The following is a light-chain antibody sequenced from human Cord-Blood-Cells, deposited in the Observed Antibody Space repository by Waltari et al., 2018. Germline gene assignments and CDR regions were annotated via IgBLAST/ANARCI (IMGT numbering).Light chain of an antibody. CDR2: GNS. J-gene: IGLJ2*01. Sequence: QSVLTQPPSVSGAPGQRVTISCTGSSPNIGAGYDVHWYQQLPGTAPKLRSYGNSDRPAGVPDRFSGSKSGTSASLAITGLQAEDEADYYCQSYDSSLSGHVVFGGGTKLTVL. CDR3: QSYDSSLSGHVV. V-gene: IGLV1-40*01. CDR1: SPNIGAGYD.